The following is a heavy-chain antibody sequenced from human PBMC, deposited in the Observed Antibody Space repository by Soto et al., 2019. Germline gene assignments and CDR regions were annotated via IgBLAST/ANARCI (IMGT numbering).Heavy chain of an antibody. CDR2: ISGSGGST. CDR3: AKQEEYYDFWSGSFYYYGMDV. D-gene: IGHD3-3*01. J-gene: IGHJ6*02. CDR1: GFTFSSYA. Sequence: SGGSLRLSCAASGFTFSSYAMSWVRQASGKGLEWVSAISGSGGSTYYADSVKGRFTISRDNSKNTLYLQMNSLRAEDTAVYYCAKQEEYYDFWSGSFYYYGMDVWGQGTTVTVSS. V-gene: IGHV3-23*01.